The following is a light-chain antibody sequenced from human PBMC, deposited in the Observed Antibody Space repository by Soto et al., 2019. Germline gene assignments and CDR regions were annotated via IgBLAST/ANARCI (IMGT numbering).Light chain of an antibody. J-gene: IGKJ1*01. Sequence: IVMTQSPPTLSVSPGDRATLSCRASQSVSSNLAWYQQKPGQAPRLLIYGASTRATGIPSRFSCSGSGTEFTLTIRSLQPDDFATYYCQQYNSYRTFGQGTKL. CDR2: GAS. V-gene: IGKV3-15*01. CDR3: QQYNSYRT. CDR1: QSVSSN.